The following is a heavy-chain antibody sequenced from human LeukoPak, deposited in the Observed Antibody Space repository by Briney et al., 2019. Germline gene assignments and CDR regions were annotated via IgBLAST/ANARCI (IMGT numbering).Heavy chain of an antibody. J-gene: IGHJ4*02. CDR3: ARAGLILRFLEWLLPLDY. D-gene: IGHD3-3*01. CDR1: GYTFTSYG. CDR2: ISGYNGNT. V-gene: IGHV1-18*01. Sequence: GASVKVSCKASGYTFTSYGISWVRQAPGQGLEWMGCISGYNGNTNYAYKLHVRVTMTTETSTSTAYMELRSLRSDDTAVYYCARAGLILRFLEWLLPLDYWGQGTLVTVSS.